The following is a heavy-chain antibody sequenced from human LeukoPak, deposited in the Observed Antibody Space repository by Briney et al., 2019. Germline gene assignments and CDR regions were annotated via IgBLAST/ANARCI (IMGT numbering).Heavy chain of an antibody. CDR2: IHHSGKT. Sequence: SETLSLTCAVSGDSISSINWWTWVRLSPEKGLEWIGEIHHSGKTNYNPSLKSRVNISLDKSKNHFSLRVNSVVAADTAIYYCARAPDTAIPYYYMDVWGKGTTVTVSS. J-gene: IGHJ6*03. D-gene: IGHD5-18*01. CDR1: GDSISSINW. V-gene: IGHV4-4*02. CDR3: ARAPDTAIPYYYMDV.